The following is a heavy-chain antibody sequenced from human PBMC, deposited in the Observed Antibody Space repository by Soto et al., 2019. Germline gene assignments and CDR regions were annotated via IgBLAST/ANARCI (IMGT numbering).Heavy chain of an antibody. V-gene: IGHV4-39*01. CDR1: GGSISSSSYY. CDR2: IYYSGST. D-gene: IGHD2-21*01. Sequence: PSETLSLTCTVSGGSISSSSYYWGWIRQPPGKGLEWIGSIYYSGSTYYNPSLKSRVTISVDTSKNQFSLKLSSVTAADTAVYYCARRAYCGGDCYSWALDIWGQGTMVTVSS. J-gene: IGHJ3*02. CDR3: ARRAYCGGDCYSWALDI.